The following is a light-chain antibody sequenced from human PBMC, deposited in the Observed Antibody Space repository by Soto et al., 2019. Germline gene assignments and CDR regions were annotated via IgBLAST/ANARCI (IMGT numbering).Light chain of an antibody. Sequence: DIQMTQSPSSLSASVGDRATITCRASQSISNYLNWYQQKPGKAPKLLIYGASTLQSGVPSRFSGSGSGTDFTLTISSLQPEDFASYYCQQSYSMPRTFGQGTKVEIK. J-gene: IGKJ1*01. CDR1: QSISNY. CDR3: QQSYSMPRT. V-gene: IGKV1-39*01. CDR2: GAS.